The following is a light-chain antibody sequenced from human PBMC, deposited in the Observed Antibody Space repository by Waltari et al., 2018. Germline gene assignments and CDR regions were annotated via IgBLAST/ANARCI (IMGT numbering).Light chain of an antibody. CDR3: SSQSTKNGVI. V-gene: IGLV2-14*03. CDR1: SSDVGGDDY. CDR2: DVN. J-gene: IGLJ2*01. Sequence: QSALTQPASVSGSPGQSITISCTGSSSDVGGDDYVPWYEDHPGQAPKVIIYDVNKRPSGVSDRFSGSKSGNTASLTISGLQAEDEATFYCSSQSTKNGVIFGGGTKVTVL.